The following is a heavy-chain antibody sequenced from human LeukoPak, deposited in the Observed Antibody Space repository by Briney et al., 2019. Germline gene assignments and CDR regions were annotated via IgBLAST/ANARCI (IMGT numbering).Heavy chain of an antibody. Sequence: PSETLSLPCTVSGGPINSLSYYWGWIRQPPGKGLEWVGSIYYSGSTYYNPSLKSRVTISVDTSKNQFSLKLSSVTAADTAVYYCARQGRQLVPSDYWGQGTLVTVSS. D-gene: IGHD6-13*01. CDR3: ARQGRQLVPSDY. J-gene: IGHJ4*02. CDR1: GGPINSLSYY. CDR2: IYYSGST. V-gene: IGHV4-39*01.